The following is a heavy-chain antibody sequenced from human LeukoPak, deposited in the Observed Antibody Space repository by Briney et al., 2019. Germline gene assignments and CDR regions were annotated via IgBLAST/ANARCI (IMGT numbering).Heavy chain of an antibody. V-gene: IGHV3-53*01. D-gene: IGHD1-26*01. J-gene: IGHJ4*02. CDR3: ARDTSGRYGD. CDR1: GFIVSSND. CDR2: IFGGGGT. Sequence: GGSLRLSCAASGFIVSSNDMNWVRQAPGKGLEWVSVIFGGGGTFYADSVMGRFTISRDNSKNTLYLQMNSLRVGDTAVYFCARDTSGRYGDWGQGTLVTVSS.